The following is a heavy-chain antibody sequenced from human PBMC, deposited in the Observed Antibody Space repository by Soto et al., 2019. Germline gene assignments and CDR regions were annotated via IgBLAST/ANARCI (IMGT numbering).Heavy chain of an antibody. D-gene: IGHD3-10*02. CDR3: VADYVATDHFDI. CDR2: ISYDGSNK. CDR1: GFTFSSYG. V-gene: IGHV3-30*03. Sequence: QVQLVESGGGVVQPGRSLRLSGAASGFTFSSYGMHWVRQAPGKGLEWVAAISYDGSNKYYADSVKGRFTISRDTSKNTLYLQMNSLRAEDTAMYYCVADYVATDHFDICAQGTMVTVSS. J-gene: IGHJ3*02.